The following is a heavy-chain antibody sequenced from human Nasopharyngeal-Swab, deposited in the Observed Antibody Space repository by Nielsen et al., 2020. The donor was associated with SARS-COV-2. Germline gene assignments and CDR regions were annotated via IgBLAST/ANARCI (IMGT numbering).Heavy chain of an antibody. CDR2: TYYRSKWYN. CDR1: GDSVSSNSAA. Sequence: SETLSLTCAISGDSVSSNSAAWNRIRQSPSRGLEWLGRTYYRSKWYNDYAVSVKSRITINPDTSKNQFSLQLNSVTPEDTAVYYCARGLLGEFPGGMDVWGQGTTVTVSS. CDR3: ARGLLGEFPGGMDV. D-gene: IGHD3-16*01. J-gene: IGHJ6*02. V-gene: IGHV6-1*01.